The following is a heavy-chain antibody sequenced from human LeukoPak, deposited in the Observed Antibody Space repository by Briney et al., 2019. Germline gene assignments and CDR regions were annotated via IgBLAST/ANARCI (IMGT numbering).Heavy chain of an antibody. Sequence: PSETLSLTCAVYGGSFSGYYWSWIRQPPGKGLEWIGEINHSGSTNYNPSLKSRVTISVDTSKNQFSLKLSSVTAADTAVYYCARHPIIAAAGTDFDYWGQGTLVTVSS. CDR2: INHSGST. J-gene: IGHJ4*02. CDR3: ARHPIIAAAGTDFDY. V-gene: IGHV4-34*01. D-gene: IGHD6-13*01. CDR1: GGSFSGYY.